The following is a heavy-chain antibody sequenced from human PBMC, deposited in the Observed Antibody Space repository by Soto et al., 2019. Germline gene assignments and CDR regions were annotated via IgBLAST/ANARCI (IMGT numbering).Heavy chain of an antibody. CDR3: ARDGGGTMPRARDPPYWYFDL. CDR2: IYSGGST. Sequence: EVQLVESGGGLIQPGGSLRLSCAASGFTVSSNYMSWVRQAPGKGLEWVSVIYSGGSTYYADSVKGRFTISRDNSKXXLXLXXNGLGADDTAVYYCARDGGGTMPRARDPPYWYFDLWCRGTLVTVSS. D-gene: IGHD2-2*01. CDR1: GFTVSSNY. J-gene: IGHJ2*01. V-gene: IGHV3-53*01.